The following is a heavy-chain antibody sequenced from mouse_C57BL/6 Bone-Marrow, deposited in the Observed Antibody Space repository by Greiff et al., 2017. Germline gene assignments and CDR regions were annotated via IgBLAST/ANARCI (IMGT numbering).Heavy chain of an antibody. Sequence: VQLKESGPELVKPGASVTMSCQASGYTFTAYNMHWVKQSHGKSLEWIGYFNPNNAGTSFNQTFKGKATLTVNKSSSTAYMELRSLTAEDAAVYYCARRRDYYAMDYWGQGTPVTVSA. CDR1: GYTFTAYN. V-gene: IGHV1-22*01. CDR3: ARRRDYYAMDY. CDR2: FNPNNAGT. J-gene: IGHJ4*01.